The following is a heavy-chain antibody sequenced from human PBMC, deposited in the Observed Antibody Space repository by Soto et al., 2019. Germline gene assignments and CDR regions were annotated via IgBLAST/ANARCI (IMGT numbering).Heavy chain of an antibody. CDR2: TSYDGTNK. CDR3: ARDRGYDSSGYFFM. J-gene: IGHJ4*02. D-gene: IGHD3-22*01. V-gene: IGHV3-30-3*01. CDR1: GFTLSTYA. Sequence: QVQLVESGGGVVQPGRSLRLSCAASGFTLSTYAMHWVRQAPGKGLEWVAVTSYDGTNKYYLDSVKGRVTISRDNSRNTLYLQMNSLRVEDTAVYYCARDRGYDSSGYFFMWGQGTLVTVSS.